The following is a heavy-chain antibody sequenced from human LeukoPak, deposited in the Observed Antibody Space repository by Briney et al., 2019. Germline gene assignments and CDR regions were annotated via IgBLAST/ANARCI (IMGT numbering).Heavy chain of an antibody. CDR2: INHSGST. J-gene: IGHJ4*02. Sequence: PSETLSLTCAVYGGSFSGYYWSWIRQPPGKGLEWIGEINHSGSTNYNPSLKSRVTISVDTSKNQFSLKLSSVTAADTAVYYCARFKGGTTVTTESYFDYWGQGTLVTVSS. D-gene: IGHD4-17*01. CDR1: GGSFSGYY. CDR3: ARFKGGTTVTTESYFDY. V-gene: IGHV4-34*01.